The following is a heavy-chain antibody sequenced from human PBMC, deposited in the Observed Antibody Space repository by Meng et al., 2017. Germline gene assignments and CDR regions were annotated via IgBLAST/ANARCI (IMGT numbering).Heavy chain of an antibody. V-gene: IGHV1-2*06. CDR3: ARDEDISAAGRIFRDY. Sequence: ASVKVSCKPSGYNFPDYYIHWVRRAPGQGLEWMGRINPKSGDTHYAQKVQARVTMTGDTSISTAYMELSGLRSDDTAMYYCARDEDISAAGRIFRDYWGQGTLVTVSS. J-gene: IGHJ4*02. D-gene: IGHD6-25*01. CDR1: GYNFPDYY. CDR2: INPKSGDT.